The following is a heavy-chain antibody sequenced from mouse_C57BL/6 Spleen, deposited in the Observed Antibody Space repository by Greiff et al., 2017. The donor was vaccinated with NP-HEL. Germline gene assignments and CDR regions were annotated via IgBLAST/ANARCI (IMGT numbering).Heavy chain of an antibody. J-gene: IGHJ4*01. Sequence: VQRVESGAELARPGASVKMSCKASGYTFTSYTMHWVKQRPGQGLEWIGYINPSSGYTKYNQKFKDKATLTADKSSSTAYMQLSSLTSEDSAVYYCASPYGNYDAMDYWGQGTSVTVSS. V-gene: IGHV1-4*01. CDR2: INPSSGYT. D-gene: IGHD2-1*01. CDR3: ASPYGNYDAMDY. CDR1: GYTFTSYT.